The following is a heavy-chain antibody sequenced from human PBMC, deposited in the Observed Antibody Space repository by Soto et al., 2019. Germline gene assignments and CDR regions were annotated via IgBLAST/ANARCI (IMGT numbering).Heavy chain of an antibody. CDR2: INPSGGST. Sequence: QVQLVQSGAEVKKPGASVKVSCKASGYTFTSYYMHWVRQAPGQGLEWMGIINPSGGSTSYAQKFQGRVTMTRDTSTSTVYMELSSLRSEDTAVYYCAREGLHCSGGSCYSDGIGMDVWGQGTTVTVSS. CDR1: GYTFTSYY. J-gene: IGHJ6*02. CDR3: AREGLHCSGGSCYSDGIGMDV. D-gene: IGHD2-15*01. V-gene: IGHV1-46*01.